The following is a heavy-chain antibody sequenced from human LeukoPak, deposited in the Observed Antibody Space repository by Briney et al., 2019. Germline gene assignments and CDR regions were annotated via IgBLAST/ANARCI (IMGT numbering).Heavy chain of an antibody. J-gene: IGHJ4*02. CDR1: GGSISSGGYS. D-gene: IGHD3-10*01. CDR3: ARGNYYGSGSYPPFDY. V-gene: IGHV4-30-2*01. Sequence: PSETLSLTCAVSGGSISSGGYSWNWNRQPPGKGLEWIGFIYHSGSAYYNPSLKSRVTISVDRSKNQFSLKLSSVTAADTAVYYCARGNYYGSGSYPPFDYWGQGTLVTVSS. CDR2: IYHSGSA.